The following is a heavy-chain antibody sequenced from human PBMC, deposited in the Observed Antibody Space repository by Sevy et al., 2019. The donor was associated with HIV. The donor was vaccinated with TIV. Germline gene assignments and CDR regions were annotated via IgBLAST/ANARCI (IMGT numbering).Heavy chain of an antibody. D-gene: IGHD3-9*01. V-gene: IGHV3-21*01. CDR2: ISSSSSYI. J-gene: IGHJ5*02. Sequence: GGSLRLSCAASGFTFSSYSMNWVRQAPGKGLEWVSSISSSSSYIYYAHSVKGRFTISRDNAKNSLYLQMNSLRAEDTAVYYCARDGHYYDILTGYWRNWFDPWGQGTLVTVSS. CDR1: GFTFSSYS. CDR3: ARDGHYYDILTGYWRNWFDP.